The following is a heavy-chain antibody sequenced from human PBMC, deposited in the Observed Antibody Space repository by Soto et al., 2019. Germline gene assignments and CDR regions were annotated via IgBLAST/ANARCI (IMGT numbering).Heavy chain of an antibody. CDR2: ISYDGNNK. J-gene: IGHJ5*02. D-gene: IGHD3-22*01. CDR1: GFNFNSYA. CDR3: ASSSGSGYQNFFDP. V-gene: IGHV3-30-3*01. Sequence: PGGSLRLSCAASGFNFNSYAMHWVRQAPGEGLEWVAVISYDGNNKYYADSVRGRFTISRDNSKNTLYLQMNSLRTEDTAVYYRASSSGSGYQNFFDPWGQGSLVTVSS.